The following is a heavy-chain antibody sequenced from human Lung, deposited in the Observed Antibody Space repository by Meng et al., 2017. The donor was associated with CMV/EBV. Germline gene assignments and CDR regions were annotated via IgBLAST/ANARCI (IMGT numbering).Heavy chain of an antibody. J-gene: IGHJ4*01. D-gene: IGHD5/OR15-5a*01. Sequence: ASXXVSXKTSGYTFTDYWMHWVRQAPGQGLEWIGFIKPKTGDTNSAQKFQGRVALTRDTSIRTAYMELSRLISDDTAVYFCARELRRASTTLQAVYWGQGSLVTISS. CDR2: IKPKTGDT. V-gene: IGHV1-2*02. CDR3: ARELRRASTTLQAVY. CDR1: GYTFTDYW.